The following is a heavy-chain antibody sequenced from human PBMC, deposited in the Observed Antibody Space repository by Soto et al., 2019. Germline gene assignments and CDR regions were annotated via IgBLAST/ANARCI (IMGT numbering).Heavy chain of an antibody. V-gene: IGHV4-4*02. Sequence: PSETLSLTCTVSGVPISSSSWWTWVRQPPGKGLEWVGEIYHSGSTNYNPSLKSRVAISVDKSKNQFSLKLTSVTAADTAVYYCARRYGGTFDYWGQGTLVTVSS. D-gene: IGHD2-15*01. CDR3: ARRYGGTFDY. J-gene: IGHJ4*02. CDR1: GVPISSSSW. CDR2: IYHSGST.